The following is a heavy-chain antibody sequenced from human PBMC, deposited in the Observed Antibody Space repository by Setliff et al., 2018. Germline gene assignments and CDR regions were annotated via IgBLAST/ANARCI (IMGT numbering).Heavy chain of an antibody. CDR3: AKQGYSDSLYAFDV. D-gene: IGHD3-16*02. CDR1: GYTFTAYY. Sequence: VASVKVSCKTSGYTFTAYYIYWVRQAPGHGLELMGRIHPNTGSTNYLQDFQGRVTITRDTSIYTVYMELTGLTSGDTAVYYCAKQGYSDSLYAFDVWG. V-gene: IGHV1-2*06. J-gene: IGHJ3*01. CDR2: IHPNTGST.